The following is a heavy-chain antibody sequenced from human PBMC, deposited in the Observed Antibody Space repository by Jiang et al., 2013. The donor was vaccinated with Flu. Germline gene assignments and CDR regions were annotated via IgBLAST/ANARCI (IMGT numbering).Heavy chain of an antibody. D-gene: IGHD3-3*01. V-gene: IGHV1-69*02. J-gene: IGHJ6*02. CDR2: INLILGVT. CDR1: GGSFSSYT. CDR3: ASKSGVSAGNEDHYYGMDV. Sequence: GAEVKKPGSSVKVSCKASGGSFSSYTVSWVRQAPGQGLEWMGRINLILGVTNYAQKFQGRVTITADKSTSTVYMALSSLRSEDTALYYCASKSGVSAGNEDHYYGMDVWGQGPRSSSP.